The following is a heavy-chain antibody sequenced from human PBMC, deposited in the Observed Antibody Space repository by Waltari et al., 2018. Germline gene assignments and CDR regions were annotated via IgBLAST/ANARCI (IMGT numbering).Heavy chain of an antibody. CDR3: AIWVAATRVVDY. D-gene: IGHD2-15*01. CDR1: GYPFTDYY. CDR2: VDPEDGET. V-gene: IGHV1-69-2*01. Sequence: EVQLVQSGAEVKKPGATVKLSCTVSGYPFTDYYMPWVQQAPGKGLEWMGLVDPEDGETIYAEKFQGRVTITADTSTDTAYMELSSLRSEDTAVYYCAIWVAATRVVDYWGQGTLVTVSS. J-gene: IGHJ4*02.